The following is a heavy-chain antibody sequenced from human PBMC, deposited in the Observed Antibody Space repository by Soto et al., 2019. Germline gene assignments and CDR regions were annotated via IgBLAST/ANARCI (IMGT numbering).Heavy chain of an antibody. CDR3: ARDGTIQMANFDY. CDR1: GGPFSSYG. CDR2: IIPLVGTP. D-gene: IGHD1-1*01. V-gene: IGHV1-69*01. Sequence: QVLLMQSGAGVKKPGSSVKVSCTSSGGPFSSYGISWVRQVPGQGLEWLGGIIPLVGTPSYARKFQDRLTISPDESTTTAYMELSSLTSEDTAMYFCARDGTIQMANFDYWGQGTLVTVSS. J-gene: IGHJ4*02.